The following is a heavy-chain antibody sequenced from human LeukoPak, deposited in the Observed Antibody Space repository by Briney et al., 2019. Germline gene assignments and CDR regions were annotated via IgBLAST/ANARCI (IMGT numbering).Heavy chain of an antibody. CDR3: ARWPRERNRITVTNYYYYMDV. CDR1: GGSISTYY. V-gene: IGHV4-59*12. D-gene: IGHD4-11*01. J-gene: IGHJ6*03. Sequence: SETLSLTCTVSGGSISTYYWSWIRQPPGKGLEWIGYVYYSGGTNYNPSLKSRVTMSVDTSKNQFSLKLSSVTAADTAVYYCARWPRERNRITVTNYYYYMDVWGRGTTVTVSS. CDR2: VYYSGGT.